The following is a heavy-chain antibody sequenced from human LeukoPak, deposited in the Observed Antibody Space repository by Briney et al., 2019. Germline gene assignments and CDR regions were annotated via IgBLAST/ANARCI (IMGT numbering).Heavy chain of an antibody. CDR3: AREVKRYYYGSGSYEYYYYGMDV. J-gene: IGHJ6*02. D-gene: IGHD3-10*01. CDR2: IYYSGST. V-gene: IGHV4-31*03. CDR1: GGSISSGGYY. Sequence: SETLSLTCTVSGGSISSGGYYWSWIRQHPGKGLEWIGYIYYSGSTYYNPSLKSRVTMSVDTSKNQFSLKLSSVTAADTAVYYCAREVKRYYYGSGSYEYYYYGMDVWGQGTTVTVSS.